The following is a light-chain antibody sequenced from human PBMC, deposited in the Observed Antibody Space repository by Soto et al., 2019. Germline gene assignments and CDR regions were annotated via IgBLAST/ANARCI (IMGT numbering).Light chain of an antibody. CDR2: WAS. Sequence: IVMTQSPDSLAGARGERATINCKSSESFLYSSNNKNYLAWYQQKPGQPPKLLIYWASTRESGVPDRFSGSGSGTDFTLTISSLQAEDVAVYYCQQYYSTLSWTFGQGTKVDIK. CDR1: ESFLYSSNNKNY. J-gene: IGKJ1*01. V-gene: IGKV4-1*01. CDR3: QQYYSTLSWT.